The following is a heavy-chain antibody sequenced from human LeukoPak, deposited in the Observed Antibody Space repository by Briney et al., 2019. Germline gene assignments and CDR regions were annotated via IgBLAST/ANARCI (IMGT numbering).Heavy chain of an antibody. V-gene: IGHV3-23*01. D-gene: IGHD2-2*01. J-gene: IGHJ3*02. CDR1: GFTFSSYA. CDR3: ASVSSSIDI. Sequence: GESLKISCAASGFTFSSYAMSWVRQAPGKGLEWVSAISGSGGSTYYADSVKGRFTISRDNSKNTLYLQMNSLRAEDTAVYYCASVSSSIDIWGQGTMVTVSS. CDR2: ISGSGGST.